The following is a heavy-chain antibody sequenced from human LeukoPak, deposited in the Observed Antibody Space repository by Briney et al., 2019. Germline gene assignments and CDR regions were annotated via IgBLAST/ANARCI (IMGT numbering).Heavy chain of an antibody. V-gene: IGHV3-21*01. D-gene: IGHD2-15*01. CDR3: AREELLHNWLDP. CDR2: ISSSSSYI. J-gene: IGHJ5*02. Sequence: PGGSLRLSCAASGFTFSSYSMNWVRQAPGKGLEWVSSISSSSSYIYYADSVKGRFTIPRDNAKNSLYLQMNSLRAEDTAVYYCAREELLHNWLDPWGQGTLVTVSS. CDR1: GFTFSSYS.